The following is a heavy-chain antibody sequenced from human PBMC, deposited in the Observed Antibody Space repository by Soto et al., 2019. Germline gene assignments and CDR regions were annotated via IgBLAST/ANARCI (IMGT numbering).Heavy chain of an antibody. Sequence: GESLKISCKASGYSSFSNYWIGWVRQMPGKGLEWIGIIYPRDSDTRYSPSFQGQVSISADKSITTAYLQWSSLKASDTAIYYCARLSSTGYSYGSNYYYFDYWGQGALVTVSS. CDR2: IYPRDSDT. J-gene: IGHJ4*02. CDR1: GYSSFSNYW. CDR3: ARLSSTGYSYGSNYYYFDY. V-gene: IGHV5-51*01. D-gene: IGHD5-18*01.